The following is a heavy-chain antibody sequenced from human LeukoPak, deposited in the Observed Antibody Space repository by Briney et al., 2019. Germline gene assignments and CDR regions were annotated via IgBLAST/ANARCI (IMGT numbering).Heavy chain of an antibody. Sequence: PGGSLRLSCAASGFTFSSYWMSWVRQAPGKGLEWVANIKQDGSEKYYVDSVKGRFTISRDNAKNTLYLQMNSLRAEDTAVYYCARDTTMVRGVPDYWGQGTLVTVSS. CDR3: ARDTTMVRGVPDY. CDR2: IKQDGSEK. D-gene: IGHD3-10*01. V-gene: IGHV3-7*01. CDR1: GFTFSSYW. J-gene: IGHJ4*02.